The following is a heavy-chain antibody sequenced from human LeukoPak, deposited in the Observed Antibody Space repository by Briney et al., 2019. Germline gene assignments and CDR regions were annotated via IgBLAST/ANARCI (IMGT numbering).Heavy chain of an antibody. V-gene: IGHV3-21*01. CDR1: GFTVSSNY. CDR2: ISSSSSYI. J-gene: IGHJ4*02. D-gene: IGHD2-15*01. CDR3: ARDGGDCSGGSCYKGDFDY. Sequence: GGSLRLSCAASGFTVSSNYMNWVRQAPGKGLEWVSSISSSSSYIYYADSVKGRFTISRDNAKNSLYLQMNSLRAEDTAVYYCARDGGDCSGGSCYKGDFDYWGQGTLVTVSS.